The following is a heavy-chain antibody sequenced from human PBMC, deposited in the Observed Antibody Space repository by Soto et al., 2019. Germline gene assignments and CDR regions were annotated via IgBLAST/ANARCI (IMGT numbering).Heavy chain of an antibody. D-gene: IGHD5-12*01. CDR1: GFTVSSNY. CDR3: ARVTRDIVATYYYYYMDV. CDR2: IYSGGST. V-gene: IGHV3-66*01. J-gene: IGHJ6*03. Sequence: SLRLSCAASGFTVSSNYMSWVRQAPGKGLEWVSVIYSGGSTYYADSVKGRFTIFRDNSKDTLYLQMNRLRAEETAVYYSARVTRDIVATYYYYYMDVWGKGTTVTVSS.